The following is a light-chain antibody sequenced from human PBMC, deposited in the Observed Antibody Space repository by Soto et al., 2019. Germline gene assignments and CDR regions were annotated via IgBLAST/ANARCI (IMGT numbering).Light chain of an antibody. Sequence: QAVLTQPPSASGTPGQRVTISCSGTSSNIGRSYVYWYQQRPGTAPKLLIYRDYERPSGVPDRFSGSKSGTSASLAISGLRSEDETEYYCAAWDDSLNGVVFGGGTKLTVL. J-gene: IGLJ2*01. CDR1: SSNIGRSY. V-gene: IGLV1-47*01. CDR3: AAWDDSLNGVV. CDR2: RDY.